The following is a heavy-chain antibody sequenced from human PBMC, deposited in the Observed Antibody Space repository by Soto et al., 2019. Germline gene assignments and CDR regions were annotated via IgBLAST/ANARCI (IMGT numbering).Heavy chain of an antibody. D-gene: IGHD2-2*01. Sequence: QVQLQESGPGLVKPPQTLSLTCTVSCDSISSGGYYWSWIRQHPERVLEWIGYIHDSGSAYYNPSLKSRVTLSVDTSKAQFSLKLSSVTAADTAVYFWARTSSVGVHYLYYMDVWGNGATVTVS. CDR1: CDSISSGGYY. J-gene: IGHJ6*03. V-gene: IGHV4-31*03. CDR2: IHDSGSA. CDR3: ARTSSVGVHYLYYMDV.